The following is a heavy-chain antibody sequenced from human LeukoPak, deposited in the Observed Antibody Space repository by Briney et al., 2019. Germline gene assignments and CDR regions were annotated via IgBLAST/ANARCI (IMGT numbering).Heavy chain of an antibody. CDR1: GGSISSSSYY. CDR2: IYYSGST. CDR3: ARHLGSGWYVDDNFDY. Sequence: PSETLSLTCTVSGGSISSSSYYWGWIRQPPGKGLEWIGSIYYSGSTYYNPSLKSRVTISVDTSKNQFSLKLSSVTAADTAAYHCARHLGSGWYVDDNFDYWGQGTLVTVSS. D-gene: IGHD6-19*01. V-gene: IGHV4-39*01. J-gene: IGHJ4*02.